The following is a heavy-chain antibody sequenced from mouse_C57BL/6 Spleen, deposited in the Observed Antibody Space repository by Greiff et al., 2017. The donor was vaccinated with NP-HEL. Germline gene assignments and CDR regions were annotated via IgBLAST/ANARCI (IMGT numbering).Heavy chain of an antibody. Sequence: QVHVKQPGAELVRPGSSVKLSCKASGYTFTSYWMHWVKQRPIQGLEWIGNIDPSDSETHYNRKFKDKATLTVDKSSSTAYMQLSSLTSEDSAVYYCALYGSSPFYFDYWGQGTTLTVSS. J-gene: IGHJ2*01. CDR3: ALYGSSPFYFDY. CDR1: GYTFTSYW. CDR2: IDPSDSET. V-gene: IGHV1-52*01. D-gene: IGHD1-1*01.